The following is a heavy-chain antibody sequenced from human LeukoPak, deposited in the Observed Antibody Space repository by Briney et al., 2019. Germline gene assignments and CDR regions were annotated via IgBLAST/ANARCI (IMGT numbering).Heavy chain of an antibody. CDR2: IYPGDGDT. D-gene: IGHD3-22*01. CDR3: ARLYYYDSSGYYPGAFDI. CDR1: GYSFTSYW. Sequence: LGESLKISCKGSGYSFTSYWIGWVRQMPGKGLEWRGIIYPGDGDTSYSPSFQGQVTISADKSISTAYLPWSSLMAADTAMYYCARLYYYDSSGYYPGAFDIWGQGTMVTASS. J-gene: IGHJ3*02. V-gene: IGHV5-51*01.